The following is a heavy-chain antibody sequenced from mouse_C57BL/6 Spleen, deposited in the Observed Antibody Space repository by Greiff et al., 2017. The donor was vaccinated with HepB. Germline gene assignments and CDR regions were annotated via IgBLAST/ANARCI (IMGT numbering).Heavy chain of an antibody. CDR3: ARHYYGSSYGYYWYFDV. V-gene: IGHV5-17*01. CDR1: GFTFSDYG. D-gene: IGHD1-1*01. J-gene: IGHJ1*03. CDR2: ISSGSSTI. Sequence: EVQLVESGGGLVKPGGSLKLSCAASGFTFSDYGMHWVRQAPEKGLEWVAYISSGSSTIYYADTVKGRFTISRDNAKNTLFLQMTSLRSEDTAMYYCARHYYGSSYGYYWYFDVWGTGTTVTVSS.